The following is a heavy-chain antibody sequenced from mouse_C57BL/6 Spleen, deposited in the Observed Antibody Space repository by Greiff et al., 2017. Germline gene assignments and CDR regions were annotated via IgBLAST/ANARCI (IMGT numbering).Heavy chain of an antibody. Sequence: EVQRVESGGGLVKPGGSLKLSCAASGFTFSSYAMSWVRQTPEKRLEWVATISDGGSYTYYPDNVKGRFTISRDNAKNNLYLQMSHLKSEDTAMYYCARDGDYSPAWFAYWGQGTLVTVSA. J-gene: IGHJ3*01. D-gene: IGHD2-12*01. CDR2: ISDGGSYT. CDR1: GFTFSSYA. V-gene: IGHV5-4*01. CDR3: ARDGDYSPAWFAY.